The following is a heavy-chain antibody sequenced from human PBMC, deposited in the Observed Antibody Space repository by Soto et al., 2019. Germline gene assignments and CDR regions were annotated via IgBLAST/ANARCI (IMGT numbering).Heavy chain of an antibody. Sequence: GASVKVSCKPSGGTFSSYSVNWVRVAPGQGLEWMGTINPSGGHTTYAQKFLGRVTMTRDTSTSTLYMEVTRLRSEDTAVYYCARGGHVVVVTAAFDYWGQGTLVTVSS. J-gene: IGHJ4*02. V-gene: IGHV1-46*03. CDR1: GGTFSSYS. D-gene: IGHD2-21*02. CDR2: INPSGGHT. CDR3: ARGGHVVVVTAAFDY.